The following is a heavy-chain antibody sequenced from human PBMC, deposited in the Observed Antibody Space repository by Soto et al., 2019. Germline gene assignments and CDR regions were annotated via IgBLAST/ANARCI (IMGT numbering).Heavy chain of an antibody. CDR1: GFTFSSYA. CDR3: ARETRDYYDILTGYYIGVASFDY. Sequence: PGGSLRLSCAASGFTFSSYAMHWVRQAPGKGLEWVAVISYDGSNKYYADSVKGRFTISRDNSKNTLYLQMNSPRAEDTAVYYCARETRDYYDILTGYYIGVASFDYWGQGTLVTVSS. J-gene: IGHJ4*02. CDR2: ISYDGSNK. V-gene: IGHV3-30-3*01. D-gene: IGHD3-9*01.